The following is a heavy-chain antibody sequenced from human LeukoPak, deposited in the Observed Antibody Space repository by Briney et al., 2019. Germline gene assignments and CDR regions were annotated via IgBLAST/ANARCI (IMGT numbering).Heavy chain of an antibody. CDR2: IYPGDSDT. CDR3: ARHPQGEEQQADY. D-gene: IGHD6-13*01. J-gene: IGHJ4*02. Sequence: GESLKISCKGSGYSFTSYWIGWVRQMPGKGLGWMGIIYPGDSDTRYSPSFQGQVTISADKSISTAYLQWSSLKASDTAMYYCARHPQGEEQQADYWGQGTLVTVSS. V-gene: IGHV5-51*01. CDR1: GYSFTSYW.